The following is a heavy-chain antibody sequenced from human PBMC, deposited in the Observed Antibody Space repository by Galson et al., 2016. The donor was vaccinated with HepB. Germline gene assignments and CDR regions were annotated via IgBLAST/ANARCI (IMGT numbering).Heavy chain of an antibody. Sequence: PALVNPTHTLTLTCTFSGLSLTNGRVGVGWIRQPPGKALDWLALLYWVDDQRHSPPLQNRLTITKDTSKTQVVLVMANMDSVDTGTYYCARSLGTAIFDYWGQGSLVLVSS. V-gene: IGHV2-5*02. CDR3: ARSLGTAIFDY. D-gene: IGHD1-7*01. CDR2: LYWVDDQ. CDR1: GLSLTNGRVG. J-gene: IGHJ4*02.